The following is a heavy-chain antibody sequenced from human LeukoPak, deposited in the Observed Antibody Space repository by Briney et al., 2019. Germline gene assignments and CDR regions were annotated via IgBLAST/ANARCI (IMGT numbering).Heavy chain of an antibody. CDR1: GFTFSSYE. V-gene: IGHV3-30*02. D-gene: IGHD3-10*01. J-gene: IGHJ4*02. Sequence: GGSLRLSCAASGFTFSSYEMNWVRQAPGKGLEWVAFIRYDGSNKYYADSVKGRFTISRDNSKNTLYLQMNSLRAEDTAVYYCAKGKDYYLDYWGQGTLVTVSS. CDR3: AKGKDYYLDY. CDR2: IRYDGSNK.